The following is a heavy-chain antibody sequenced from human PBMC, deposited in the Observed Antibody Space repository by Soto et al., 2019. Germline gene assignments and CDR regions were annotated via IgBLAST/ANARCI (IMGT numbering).Heavy chain of an antibody. CDR2: IWYDGSNK. D-gene: IGHD1-26*01. Sequence: TGGSLRLSCAASGFTFSSYGMHWVRQAPGKGLEWVAVIWYDGSNKYYADSVKGRFTISRDNSKNTLYPQMNSLRAEDTAVYYCARGGGVGATLTYYHYGMDVWGQGTTVTVSS. CDR1: GFTFSSYG. V-gene: IGHV3-33*01. J-gene: IGHJ6*02. CDR3: ARGGGVGATLTYYHYGMDV.